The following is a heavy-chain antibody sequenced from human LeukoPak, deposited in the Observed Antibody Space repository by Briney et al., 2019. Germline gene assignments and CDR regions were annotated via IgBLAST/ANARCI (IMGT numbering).Heavy chain of an antibody. CDR1: GGFISSYY. D-gene: IGHD6-13*01. Sequence: QPSETLSLTCTVSGGFISSYYWSWIRQPPGKGLEWIGYISHSGSTYYNPSLKSRVTISVDRSKNQFYLKLTSVTAADTAVYYCARYSTTWPYWYLDLWGRGTLVTVSS. V-gene: IGHV4-59*04. CDR2: ISHSGST. J-gene: IGHJ2*01. CDR3: ARYSTTWPYWYLDL.